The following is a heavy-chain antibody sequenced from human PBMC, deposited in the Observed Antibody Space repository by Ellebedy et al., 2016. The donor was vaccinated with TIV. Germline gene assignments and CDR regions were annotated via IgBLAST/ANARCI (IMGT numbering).Heavy chain of an antibody. D-gene: IGHD6-19*01. Sequence: GGSLRLSCAASGFTFDNYAMSWVRQAPGKGLEWVSAITSGGTTFYADSVRGRFSVSRDNSQNTRSLQRNSLRAGDTALYFCAKESPLAVAGDWGQGTLVTVSS. CDR2: ITSGGTT. CDR3: AKESPLAVAGD. J-gene: IGHJ4*02. CDR1: GFTFDNYA. V-gene: IGHV3-23*01.